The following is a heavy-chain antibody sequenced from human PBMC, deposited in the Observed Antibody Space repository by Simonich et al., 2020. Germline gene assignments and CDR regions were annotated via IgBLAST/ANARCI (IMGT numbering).Heavy chain of an antibody. Sequence: EVQLVESGGGLVKPGGSLRLSCAASGFTFSSYSMNWVRQAPGKGCEGGSSISSSSSYIYYADSVKGRFTISRDNAKNSLYLQMNSLRAEDTAVYYCAREIEAGNAFDIWGQGTMVTVSS. CDR1: GFTFSSYS. J-gene: IGHJ3*02. CDR2: ISSSSSYI. V-gene: IGHV3-21*01. CDR3: AREIEAGNAFDI.